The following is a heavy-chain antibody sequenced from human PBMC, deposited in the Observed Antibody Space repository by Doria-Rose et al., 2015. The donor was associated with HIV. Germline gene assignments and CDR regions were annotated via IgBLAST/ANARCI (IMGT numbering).Heavy chain of an antibody. J-gene: IGHJ4*02. Sequence: QVTLKEPGPVLVKPTETLTLTCTVSGVSLSSPGMGVSWIRQPPGNALEWLGNIFSDDERSYKTSLKSRLTISRGTSKSQVVLTMTDMDPVDTATYYCARIKSSRWYHKYYFDFWGQGTLVIVSA. V-gene: IGHV2-26*01. CDR1: GVSLSSPGMG. D-gene: IGHD6-13*01. CDR2: IFSDDER. CDR3: ARIKSSRWYHKYYFDF.